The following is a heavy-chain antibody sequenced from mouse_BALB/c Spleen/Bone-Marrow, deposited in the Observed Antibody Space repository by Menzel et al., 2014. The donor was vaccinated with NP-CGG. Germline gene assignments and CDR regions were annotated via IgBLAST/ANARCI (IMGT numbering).Heavy chain of an antibody. CDR2: IRNKANGYTT. J-gene: IGHJ3*01. D-gene: IGHD2-2*01. Sequence: EVKLVESGGGLVQPGGSLRLSCATSGFTFXDYYMSWVRQPPGKALEWLGFIRNKANGYTTGYSASVKGRFTISRDNSQSILYLQMNTLRAEDSATYYCARDTGNDVRFAYWGQGTLVTVSA. V-gene: IGHV7-3*02. CDR3: ARDTGNDVRFAY. CDR1: GFTFXDYY.